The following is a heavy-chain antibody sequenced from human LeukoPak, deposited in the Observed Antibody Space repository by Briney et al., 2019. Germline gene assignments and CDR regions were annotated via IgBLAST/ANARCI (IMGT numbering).Heavy chain of an antibody. D-gene: IGHD3/OR15-3a*01. J-gene: IGHJ5*02. CDR3: ARVTFDSDGRSNWFDP. Sequence: SETLSLTCTVSGYSISSGYYRGWIRQPPGKGLEWIGSIYHSGSTYYNPSLKSRVTISVDTSKNQFSLKLSSVTAADTAVYCCARVTFDSDGRSNWFDPWGQGTLVTVSS. V-gene: IGHV4-38-2*02. CDR1: GYSISSGYY. CDR2: IYHSGST.